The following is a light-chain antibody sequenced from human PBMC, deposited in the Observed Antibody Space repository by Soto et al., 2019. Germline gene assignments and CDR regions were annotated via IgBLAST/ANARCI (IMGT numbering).Light chain of an antibody. V-gene: IGKV1-27*01. J-gene: IGKJ1*01. CDR1: QGISNY. CDR3: QKYNNAPRT. CDR2: AAS. Sequence: DIQMTQSPSSLSASVGDTVTITCRASQGISNYLAWYQQKPGQVPNLLIYAASTLRSGVPSRFSGSGSGTDYTLTISSLRPEDVATYYWQKYNNAPRTFGQGTKVEI.